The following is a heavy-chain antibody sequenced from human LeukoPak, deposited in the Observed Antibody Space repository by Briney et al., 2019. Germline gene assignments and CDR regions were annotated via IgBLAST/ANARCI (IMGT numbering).Heavy chain of an antibody. CDR3: ARGGVGTTIFY. CDR2: INHSGST. J-gene: IGHJ4*02. Sequence: SSETLSLTCAVYGGSFSGYYWSWIRQPPGKGLEWIGEINHSGSTNYSPSLKSRVTISVDTSKNQFSLKLSSVTAADTAVYYCARGGVGTTIFYWGQGTLVTVSS. CDR1: GGSFSGYY. V-gene: IGHV4-34*01. D-gene: IGHD1-26*01.